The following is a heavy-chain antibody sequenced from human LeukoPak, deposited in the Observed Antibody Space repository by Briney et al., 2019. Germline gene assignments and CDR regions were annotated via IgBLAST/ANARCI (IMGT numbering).Heavy chain of an antibody. D-gene: IGHD5-12*01. V-gene: IGHV3-15*01. CDR1: GFTFSNAW. CDR3: TTGGRSGYNTWFDP. J-gene: IGHJ5*02. Sequence: GVSLRLSCAASGFTFSNAWMTWVRQAPGKGLEWVGRIKTKTDGGTTDYAAPVKGRFTISRDDSKNTLYLQMNSLKTEDTAVYYCTTGGRSGYNTWFDPWGQGTLVTVAS. CDR2: IKTKTDGGTT.